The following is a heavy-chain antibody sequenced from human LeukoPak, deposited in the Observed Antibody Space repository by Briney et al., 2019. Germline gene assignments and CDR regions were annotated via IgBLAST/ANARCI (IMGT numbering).Heavy chain of an antibody. CDR1: GGSFSGYY. Sequence: PSETLSLTCAVYGGSFSGYYWSWIRQPPGKGLEWIGEINHSGSTNYNPSLKSRVTISVDTSKNQFSLKLSSVTAADTAVYYCARAGSIAARRRYFDYWGQGTLVTVSS. D-gene: IGHD6-6*01. CDR3: ARAGSIAARRRYFDY. CDR2: INHSGST. V-gene: IGHV4-34*01. J-gene: IGHJ4*02.